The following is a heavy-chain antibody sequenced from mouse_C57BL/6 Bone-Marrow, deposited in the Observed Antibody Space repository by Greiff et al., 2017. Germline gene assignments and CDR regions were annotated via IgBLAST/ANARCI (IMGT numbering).Heavy chain of an antibody. V-gene: IGHV1-55*01. CDR3: ARSGWGYYRLFDY. J-gene: IGHJ2*01. D-gene: IGHD2-3*01. CDR2: IYPGSGST. CDR1: GYTFTSYW. Sequence: QVQLQQSGAELVKPGASVSMSCTASGYTFTSYWITWVQQRPGQGLEWIGDIYPGSGSTNYNEKFTSKATLTVDTTSSTAYMQLSSLTSEDSAVYYCARSGWGYYRLFDYWGQGTTLTVSS.